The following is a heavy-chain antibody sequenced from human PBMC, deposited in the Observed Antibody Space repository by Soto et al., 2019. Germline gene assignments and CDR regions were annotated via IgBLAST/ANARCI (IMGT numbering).Heavy chain of an antibody. V-gene: IGHV1-58*01. Sequence: SEQVSYMASRFTFTSSALQLLRQAPGQRLEWIGRIVAGSGNTNYAQEFHERVTITSHMSTSTAYMELSSLRSEDTAGYYCAAVPENVTAYFYWCRGTPVTVSS. CDR1: RFTFTSSA. J-gene: IGHJ4*02. CDR3: AAVPENVTAYFY. CDR2: IVAGSGNT. D-gene: IGHD2-21*02.